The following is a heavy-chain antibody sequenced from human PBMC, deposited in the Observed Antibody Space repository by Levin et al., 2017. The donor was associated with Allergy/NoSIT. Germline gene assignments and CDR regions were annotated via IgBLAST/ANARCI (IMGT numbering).Heavy chain of an antibody. J-gene: IGHJ3*01. V-gene: IGHV3-23*01. Sequence: GGSLRLSCAVSGFSISEYAMAWVRQAPGKGLEWVSEITGGGFNTYYGDSVKGRFTVSKSDSKDMLYLDLSSLRVEDTAVYYCATKQGGTSGFSFDVWGQGTMVTVSS. D-gene: IGHD1/OR15-1a*01. CDR2: ITGGGFNT. CDR1: GFSISEYA. CDR3: ATKQGGTSGFSFDV.